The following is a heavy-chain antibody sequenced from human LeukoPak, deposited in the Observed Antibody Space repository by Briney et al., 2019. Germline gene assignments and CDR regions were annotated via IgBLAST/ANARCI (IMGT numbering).Heavy chain of an antibody. D-gene: IGHD6-13*01. Sequence: SETLSLTCTVSGGSFSSYFWSRIRQPAGKGLEWIGRIYTSGSTNCNPSLKSRVIMSVDTSKNQFSLKLSSVTAADTAVYYCARGSRWFDPWGQGTLATVSS. CDR1: GGSFSSYF. V-gene: IGHV4-4*07. J-gene: IGHJ5*02. CDR2: IYTSGST. CDR3: ARGSRWFDP.